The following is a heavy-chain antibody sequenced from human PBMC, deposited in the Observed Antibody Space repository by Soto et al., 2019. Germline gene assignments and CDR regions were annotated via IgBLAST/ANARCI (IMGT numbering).Heavy chain of an antibody. D-gene: IGHD3-10*01. J-gene: IGHJ4*02. CDR2: IRPDGSGA. V-gene: IGHV3-74*01. Sequence: EVQLVESGGGSVQTGGSLRLSCAASGFAFSSYWMHWFRQIPGKGLVWVSRIRPDGSGANYADSVQGRFTISRDNVKNTLDLQMNSLRVEDTGLYYCARDLVLGSGSCENWGQGPLVTVSS. CDR3: ARDLVLGSGSCEN. CDR1: GFAFSSYW.